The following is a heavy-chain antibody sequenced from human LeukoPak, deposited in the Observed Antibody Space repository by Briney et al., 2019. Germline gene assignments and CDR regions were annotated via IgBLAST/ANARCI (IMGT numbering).Heavy chain of an antibody. J-gene: IGHJ6*02. CDR1: GGSISSSSYY. CDR2: IYTSGST. D-gene: IGHD5-12*01. CDR3: AGGYDYYQTDYYYGMDV. V-gene: IGHV4-61*05. Sequence: PSETLSLTCTVSGGSISSSSYYWGWIRQPPGKGLEWIGRIYTSGSTNYNPSLKSRVTMSVDTSKNQFSLKLSSVTAADTAVYYCAGGYDYYQTDYYYGMDVWGQGTTVTVSS.